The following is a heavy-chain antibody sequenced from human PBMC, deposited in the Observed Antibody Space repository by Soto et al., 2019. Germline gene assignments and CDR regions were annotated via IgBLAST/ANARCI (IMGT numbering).Heavy chain of an antibody. CDR3: ARLLDPLRASGDY. V-gene: IGHV5-10-1*01. J-gene: IGHJ4*02. CDR1: GYSFTSYW. CDR2: IDPSDSYT. Sequence: GESLKIACKGSGYSFTSYWISWVRQMPGKGLEWMGRIDPSDSYTNYSPSFQGHVTISADKSISTAYLQWSSLKASDTAMYYCARLLDPLRASGDYWGQGTLVTVSS.